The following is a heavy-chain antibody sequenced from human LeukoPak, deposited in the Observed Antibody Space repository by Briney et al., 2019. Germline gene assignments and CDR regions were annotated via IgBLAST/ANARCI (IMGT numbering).Heavy chain of an antibody. D-gene: IGHD3-22*01. CDR1: GGSISSYY. Sequence: SETLSLTCTVSGGSISSYYWSWIRQPPGKGLEWIGYIYYSGSTNYNPSLKGRVTISVDTSKNQFSLKLSSVTAADTAVYYCARVRYYYDSSGYYIQYYFDYWGQGTLVTVSS. J-gene: IGHJ4*02. CDR2: IYYSGST. V-gene: IGHV4-59*01. CDR3: ARVRYYYDSSGYYIQYYFDY.